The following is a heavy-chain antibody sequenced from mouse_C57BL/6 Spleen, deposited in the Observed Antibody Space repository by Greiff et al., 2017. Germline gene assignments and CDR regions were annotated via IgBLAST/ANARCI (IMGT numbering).Heavy chain of an antibody. D-gene: IGHD3-2*02. J-gene: IGHJ4*01. Sequence: QVQLQQSGAELVKPGASVKLSCKASGYTFTSYWMHWVKQRPGQGLEWIGMIHPNSGSTNYNEKFKSKATMTVDKSSSTAYMQHSSLTSEDSAVYYCARGGDSSGYGAMDYWGQGTSVTVSS. CDR2: IHPNSGST. CDR1: GYTFTSYW. V-gene: IGHV1-64*01. CDR3: ARGGDSSGYGAMDY.